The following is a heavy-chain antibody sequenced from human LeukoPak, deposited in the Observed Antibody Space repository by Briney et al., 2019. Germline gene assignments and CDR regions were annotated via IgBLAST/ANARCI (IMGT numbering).Heavy chain of an antibody. CDR1: GFTFSSYA. CDR3: ARARDGYSDY. Sequence: GGSLRLSCAASGFTFSSYAMHWVRQAPGKGLEYVSAISSNGGSTYYANSVKGRFTISRDNSKNTLYLQMGSLRAEDMAVYYCARARDGYSDYWGQGTLVTVSS. CDR2: ISSNGGST. V-gene: IGHV3-64*01. D-gene: IGHD5-24*01. J-gene: IGHJ4*02.